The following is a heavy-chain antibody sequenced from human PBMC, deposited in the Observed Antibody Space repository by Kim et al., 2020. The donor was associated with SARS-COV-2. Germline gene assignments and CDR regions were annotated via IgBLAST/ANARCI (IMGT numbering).Heavy chain of an antibody. CDR1: GYTFTSYA. Sequence: ASVKVSCKASGYTFTSYAMNWVRQAPGQGLEWMGWINTNTGNPTYAQGFTGRFVFSLDTSVSTAYLQISSLKAEDTAVYYCTRVPPYYYGSGSAFWYFDLWGRGTLVTVSS. V-gene: IGHV7-4-1*02. J-gene: IGHJ2*01. CDR2: INTNTGNP. CDR3: TRVPPYYYGSGSAFWYFDL. D-gene: IGHD3-10*01.